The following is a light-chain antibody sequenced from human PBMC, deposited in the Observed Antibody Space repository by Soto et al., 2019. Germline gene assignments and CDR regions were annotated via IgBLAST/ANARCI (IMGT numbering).Light chain of an antibody. J-gene: IGKJ1*01. CDR3: QQYGSSPRT. CDR1: QSVSSSY. CDR2: GAS. V-gene: IGKV3-20*01. Sequence: EIVLTQSPGTLSLSPGERATLCCRASQSVSSSYLAWYQQKPGQAPRLLIYGASSRATGIPDRFSGSGSGTDCTLTISRLEPEDFAVYYCQQYGSSPRTFGRGTKVEV.